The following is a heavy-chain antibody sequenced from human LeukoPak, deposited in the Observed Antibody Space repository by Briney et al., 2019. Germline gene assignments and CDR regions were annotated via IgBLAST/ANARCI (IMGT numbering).Heavy chain of an antibody. CDR1: GGSISSYY. D-gene: IGHD5-24*01. J-gene: IGHJ2*01. CDR3: ARRATTNWYFDR. V-gene: IGHV4-4*07. CDR2: IHTSGST. Sequence: SETLSLTCTVSGGSISSYYWSWIRQPAGKGLEWIGRIHTSGSTNYNPSLKSRVTISVDTSKNQFSLKLSSVTAADTAVYYCARRATTNWYFDRWGRGTLVTVSS.